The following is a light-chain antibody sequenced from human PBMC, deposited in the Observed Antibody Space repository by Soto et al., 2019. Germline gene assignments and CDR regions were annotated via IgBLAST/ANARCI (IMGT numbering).Light chain of an antibody. CDR2: GAS. V-gene: IGKV3-20*01. Sequence: EIVLTQSPGTLSLSPGERVTLSCRASQSIGGTYLAWYQQKAGQAPRLLLYGASTRATGIPDRFSGSGSGTDFTLTISSLEPEDFAVYYCQQYGNSPGYTFGQGTKLAIK. CDR3: QQYGNSPGYT. J-gene: IGKJ2*01. CDR1: QSIGGTY.